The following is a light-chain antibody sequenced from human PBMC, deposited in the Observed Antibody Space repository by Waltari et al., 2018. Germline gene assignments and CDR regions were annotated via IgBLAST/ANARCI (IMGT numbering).Light chain of an antibody. CDR3: SSYTSRSTGV. CDR2: GVS. CDR1: IRDVGAYKY. V-gene: IGLV2-14*03. J-gene: IGLJ1*01. Sequence: QSALAQPASVSGSPGQSITISCTGTIRDVGAYKYVSWYQQKPGKTPKLILFGVSDRPAGVSNSVSGSKSGNTAALTISGLRAEDEADYYCSSYTSRSTGVFGSGTRVSVL.